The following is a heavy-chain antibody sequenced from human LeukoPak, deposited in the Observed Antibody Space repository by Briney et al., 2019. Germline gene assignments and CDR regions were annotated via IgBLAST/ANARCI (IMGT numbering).Heavy chain of an antibody. D-gene: IGHD6-13*01. V-gene: IGHV1-69*04. CDR3: ARMEQQLVRDNWFDP. Sequence: SVTVSCKASGGTFSSYAISWVRQAPGQGLDCMGRIIPIFGIANYAQKFQGRVTITADKSTSTAYMELSSLRSEDTAVYYCARMEQQLVRDNWFDPWGQGTLVTVSS. J-gene: IGHJ5*02. CDR1: GGTFSSYA. CDR2: IIPIFGIA.